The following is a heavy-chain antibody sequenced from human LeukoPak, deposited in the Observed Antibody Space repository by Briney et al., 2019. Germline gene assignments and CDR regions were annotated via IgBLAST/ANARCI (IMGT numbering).Heavy chain of an antibody. CDR3: AKDDAIAGGYLDY. V-gene: IGHV3-7*03. J-gene: IGHJ4*02. D-gene: IGHD2-21*01. CDR1: GFTFSNYW. CDR2: IKRDGSEK. Sequence: GGSLRLSCAASGFTFSNYWMSWVRQAPGKGLEWVASIKRDGSEKYYVDSVKGRFTISRDNSKNTLFLQMNSLRAEDTAVYYCAKDDAIAGGYLDYWGQGTLVTVSS.